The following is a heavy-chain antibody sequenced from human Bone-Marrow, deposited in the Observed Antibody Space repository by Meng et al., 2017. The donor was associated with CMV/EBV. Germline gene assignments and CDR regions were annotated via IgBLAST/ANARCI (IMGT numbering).Heavy chain of an antibody. CDR2: INSDGSST. CDR1: GFTFSSYW. CDR3: ARRKSSSSVGGKDV. V-gene: IGHV3-74*01. J-gene: IGHJ6*02. D-gene: IGHD6-6*01. Sequence: GESLKISCAASGFTFSSYWMHWVRQAPGKGLVWVSRINSDGSSTSYTDSVKGRFTISRDNAKNTLYLQMNSLRAEDTAVYYCARRKSSSSVGGKDVWGQGTTVTVSS.